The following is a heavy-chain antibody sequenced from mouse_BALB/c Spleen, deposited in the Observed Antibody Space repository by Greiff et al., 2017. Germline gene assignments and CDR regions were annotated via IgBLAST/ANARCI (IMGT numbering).Heavy chain of an antibody. D-gene: IGHD2-4*01. Sequence: EVMLVESGGDLVKPGGSLKLSCAASGFTFSSYGMSWVRQTPDKRLEWVATISSGGSYTYYPDSVKGRFTISRDNAKNTLYLQMSSLKSEDTAMYYCARHEYDGDLAWFAYWGQGTLVTVSA. CDR3: ARHEYDGDLAWFAY. J-gene: IGHJ3*01. CDR1: GFTFSSYG. V-gene: IGHV5-6*01. CDR2: ISSGGSYT.